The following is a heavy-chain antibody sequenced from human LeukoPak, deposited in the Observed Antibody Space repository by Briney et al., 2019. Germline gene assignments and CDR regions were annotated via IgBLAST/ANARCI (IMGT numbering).Heavy chain of an antibody. J-gene: IGHJ6*02. Sequence: ASVKVSCKASGYTFTGYYMHWVRQAPGQGPEWMGRIKPDNGGTDYAQKFQGRVTMTRDTSISTAYMELSRLRSDDTAVYYCARNRYSGYDYYYYYGMDVWGQGTTVTVSS. CDR3: ARNRYSGYDYYYYYGMDV. D-gene: IGHD5-12*01. CDR2: IKPDNGGT. CDR1: GYTFTGYY. V-gene: IGHV1-2*06.